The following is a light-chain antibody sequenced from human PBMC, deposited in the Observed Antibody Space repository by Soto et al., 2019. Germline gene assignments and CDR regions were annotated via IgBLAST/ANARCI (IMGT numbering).Light chain of an antibody. Sequence: QSVLTQPPSASGTPGQRVTISCSGSSSNVGGSYVFWYQQLPGTAPKLLIYRNNQRPSGVPDRFSSSKSGASASLAISGRRYEDEADYYCAAWDDRLSGPGVVFGGGTKVTVL. CDR1: SSNVGGSY. V-gene: IGLV1-47*01. J-gene: IGLJ2*01. CDR2: RNN. CDR3: AAWDDRLSGPGVV.